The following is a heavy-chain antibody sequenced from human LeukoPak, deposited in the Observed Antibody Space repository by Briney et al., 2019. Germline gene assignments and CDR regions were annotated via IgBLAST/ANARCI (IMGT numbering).Heavy chain of an antibody. J-gene: IGHJ3*02. CDR3: AKDRRSSGYYYGDAFDI. CDR2: IRYDGSNK. V-gene: IGHV3-30*02. Sequence: GGSLRLSCAASGFIFSKYGMHWVRQAPGKGLEWVAFIRYDGSNKYYTDSVKGRFTISRDNSKNTLYLQMNSLRVEDTAVYYCAKDRRSSGYYYGDAFDIWGQRTMVTVSS. D-gene: IGHD3-22*01. CDR1: GFIFSKYG.